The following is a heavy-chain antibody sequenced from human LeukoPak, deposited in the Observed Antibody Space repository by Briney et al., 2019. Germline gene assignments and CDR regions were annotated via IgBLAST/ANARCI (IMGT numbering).Heavy chain of an antibody. J-gene: IGHJ4*02. Sequence: PGGSLRLSCAASGFTFSSYGMHWVRQAPGKGLEWVAVISYDGSNIYYAASVKGRFTISRDNSKNTLYLQMNSLRAEDTAVYYCARDHRGFGELDYWGQGTLVTVSS. D-gene: IGHD3-10*01. CDR2: ISYDGSNI. CDR3: ARDHRGFGELDY. V-gene: IGHV3-30*03. CDR1: GFTFSSYG.